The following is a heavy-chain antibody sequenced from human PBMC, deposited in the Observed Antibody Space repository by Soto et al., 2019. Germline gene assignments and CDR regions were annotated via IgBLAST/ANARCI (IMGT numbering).Heavy chain of an antibody. V-gene: IGHV3-23*04. CDR3: LLEKLGC. D-gene: IGHD3-16*01. J-gene: IGHJ4*02. CDR2: ISSSDAST. Sequence: EVQLVESGGGVVQPGGSLRLSCAASGFTFSSYAMSWVRQAPGKGLEWVSAISSSDASTYYADSVKGRFTISRDNSKMTRLLPMNSVGYDDTAVYDGLLEKLGCWGQGTLVTVSS. CDR1: GFTFSSYA.